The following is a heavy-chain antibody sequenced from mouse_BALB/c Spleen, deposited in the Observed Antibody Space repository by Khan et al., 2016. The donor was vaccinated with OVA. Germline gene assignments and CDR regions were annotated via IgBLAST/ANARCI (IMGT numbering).Heavy chain of an antibody. D-gene: IGHD1-1*01. V-gene: IGHV5-9-3*01. CDR3: ARPPCYYGSNYYDY. CDR2: IRRGGSYN. Sequence: EVELVESGGGLVKPGGSLKFSCAASGFTFSNYGMSWVRQTPEKRLEWVATIRRGGSYNYYPDSVKGRGTSSRDNASNTLYMQMSSLRSEDTALYYCARPPCYYGSNYYDYRGHGTPLTVSS. J-gene: IGHJ2*01. CDR1: GFTFSNYG.